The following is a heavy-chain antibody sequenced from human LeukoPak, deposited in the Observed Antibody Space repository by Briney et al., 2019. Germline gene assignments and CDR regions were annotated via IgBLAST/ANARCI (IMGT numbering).Heavy chain of an antibody. CDR2: INPSGGST. CDR3: ARDGSVNCGGDCYLVY. CDR1: GYTFTSYG. J-gene: IGHJ4*02. D-gene: IGHD2-21*02. Sequence: GASVKVSCKAPGYTFTSYGISWVRQAPGQGLEWMGIINPSGGSTSYAQKFQGRVTMTRDTSTSTVYMELSSLRSEDTAVYYCARDGSVNCGGDCYLVYWGQGTLVTVSS. V-gene: IGHV1-46*01.